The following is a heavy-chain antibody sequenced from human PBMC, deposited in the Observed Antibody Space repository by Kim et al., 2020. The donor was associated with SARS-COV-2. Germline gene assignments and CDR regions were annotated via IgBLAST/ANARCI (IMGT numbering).Heavy chain of an antibody. Sequence: GGSLRLSCAASGFTFNTYSMNWVRQAPGKGLEWVSYISSSRTYIYYADSVKGRFTIFRDNAKNSLYLQMNSLRAEDTAVYYCARGSSGWDAFDICGQGT. CDR2: ISSSRTYI. J-gene: IGHJ3*02. V-gene: IGHV3-21*01. D-gene: IGHD3-10*01. CDR1: GFTFNTYS. CDR3: ARGSSGWDAFDI.